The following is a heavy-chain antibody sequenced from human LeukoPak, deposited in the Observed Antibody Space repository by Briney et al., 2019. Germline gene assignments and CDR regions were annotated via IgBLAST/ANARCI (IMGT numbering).Heavy chain of an antibody. CDR3: ARASFSEYYYDSSGYSPSYFDY. CDR2: IIPIFGTA. J-gene: IGHJ4*02. CDR1: GYSFTTFG. V-gene: IGHV1-69*05. Sequence: ASVKVSCKASGYSFTTFGINWLRQAPGQGLEWMGGIIPIFGTANYAQKFQGRVTITTDESTSTAYMELSSLRSEDTAVYYCARASFSEYYYDSSGYSPSYFDYWGQGTLVTVSS. D-gene: IGHD3-22*01.